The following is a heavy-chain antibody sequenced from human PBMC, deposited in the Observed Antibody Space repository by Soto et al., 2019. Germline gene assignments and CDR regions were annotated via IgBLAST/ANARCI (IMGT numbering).Heavy chain of an antibody. J-gene: IGHJ5*02. Sequence: QVQLQESGPGLVKPSETLSLTCTVSGGSVSSGSYYWSWIRQPPGKGLEWIGYIYYSGSTNYNPSLQSRVTISVDTSKNQFSLKLSSVTAADTAVYYCARDHVVRGVINWFDPWGQGTLVTVSS. CDR2: IYYSGST. CDR3: ARDHVVRGVINWFDP. V-gene: IGHV4-61*01. CDR1: GGSVSSGSYY. D-gene: IGHD3-10*01.